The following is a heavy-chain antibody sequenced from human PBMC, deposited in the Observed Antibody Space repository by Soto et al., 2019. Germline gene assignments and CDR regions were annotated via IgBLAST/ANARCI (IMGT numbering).Heavy chain of an antibody. CDR1: GYTFTAYY. Sequence: QVQLVQSGAEVKKLGASVKVSCKASGYTFTAYYIHWVRQAPGQGLEWVGWINPNSGDTNYAQRFQGWVTMTGDTSVSSAYIDLTRLRSDDTAVYYCARGGYTYGYGLDYWGQVTLVTVSS. CDR2: INPNSGDT. CDR3: ARGGYTYGYGLDY. V-gene: IGHV1-2*04. D-gene: IGHD5-18*01. J-gene: IGHJ4*02.